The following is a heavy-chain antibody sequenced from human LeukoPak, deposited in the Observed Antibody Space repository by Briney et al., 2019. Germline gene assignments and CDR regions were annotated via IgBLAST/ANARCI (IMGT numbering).Heavy chain of an antibody. J-gene: IGHJ5*02. Sequence: GASVKVSCKASGGTFSSHAISWVRQAPGQGLEWMGGIIPIFGTANYAQKFQGRVTITTDESTSTAYMELSSLRSEDTAVYYCARDQGYCSSTSCSYNWFDPWGQGTLVTVSS. CDR3: ARDQGYCSSTSCSYNWFDP. D-gene: IGHD2-2*01. CDR1: GGTFSSHA. CDR2: IIPIFGTA. V-gene: IGHV1-69*05.